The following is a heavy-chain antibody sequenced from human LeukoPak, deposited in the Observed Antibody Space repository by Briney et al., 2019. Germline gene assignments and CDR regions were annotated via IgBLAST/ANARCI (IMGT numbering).Heavy chain of an antibody. CDR2: INHSGSN. CDR3: ARGRSIAAAAPNY. J-gene: IGHJ4*02. Sequence: SETLSLTCAVYGGSFSGFYWSWIRQPPGKGLEWIGEINHSGSNNYNQYITSRVTISVEKSKNQFSLKLSSVTAADTAVYYCARGRSIAAAAPNYWGQGTLVTVSS. D-gene: IGHD6-13*01. CDR1: GGSFSGFY. V-gene: IGHV4-34*01.